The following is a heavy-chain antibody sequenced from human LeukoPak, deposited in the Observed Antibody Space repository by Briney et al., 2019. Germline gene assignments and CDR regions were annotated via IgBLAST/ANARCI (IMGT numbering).Heavy chain of an antibody. D-gene: IGHD6-19*01. CDR2: IYYSGST. CDR1: GGSISSYY. J-gene: IGHJ6*02. Sequence: PSETLSLTCTVSGGSISSYYWSWIRQPPGKGLEWIGYIYYSGSTNYNPSLESRVTISVDTSKNQFSLKLSSVTAADTAVYYCAGPALAVAGGGMDVWGQGTTVTVSS. CDR3: AGPALAVAGGGMDV. V-gene: IGHV4-59*01.